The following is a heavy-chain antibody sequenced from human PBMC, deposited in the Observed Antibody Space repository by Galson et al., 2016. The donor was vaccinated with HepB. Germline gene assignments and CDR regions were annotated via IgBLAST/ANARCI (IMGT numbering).Heavy chain of an antibody. J-gene: IGHJ4*02. V-gene: IGHV3-48*03. D-gene: IGHD6-19*01. Sequence: SLRLSCAASGFTFTTYEMTWVRQAPGKGLEWISYISSYGSTIYYADSVKGRCTISRDNAENSLYLQMNSLRAEDTAVYYCARVRWLEPLDYWGQGTLVTVSS. CDR3: ARVRWLEPLDY. CDR1: GFTFTTYE. CDR2: ISSYGSTI.